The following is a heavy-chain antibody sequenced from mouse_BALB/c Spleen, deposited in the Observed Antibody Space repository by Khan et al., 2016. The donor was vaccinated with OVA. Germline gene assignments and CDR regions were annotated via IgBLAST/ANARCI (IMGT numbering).Heavy chain of an antibody. V-gene: IGHV5-4*02. D-gene: IGHD2-1*01. Sequence: EVELVESGGGLVKPGGSLKLSCAASGFTFSDYYMYWVRQTPEKRLEWGATISDGGSYTYYPDSVKGRFTISRDDAKNNLYLQMSSLKSEDTAMYFCARGHYGSPFAYWGQWTLVTVSA. CDR3: ARGHYGSPFAY. CDR2: ISDGGSYT. CDR1: GFTFSDYY. J-gene: IGHJ3*01.